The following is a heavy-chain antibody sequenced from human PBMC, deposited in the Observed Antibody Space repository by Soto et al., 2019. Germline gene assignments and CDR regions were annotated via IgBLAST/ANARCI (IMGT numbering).Heavy chain of an antibody. CDR1: GGSISGYY. J-gene: IGHJ4*02. D-gene: IGHD1-26*01. CDR3: ARVGTFAEYFDY. CDR2: IYSSGDT. Sequence: ASETLSLTCTVSGGSISGYYWSWIRQPPGKGLEWIGHIYSSGDTRYSPSLNSRLIISVDTYKNQFSLMLDSVTAADTAVYFCARVGTFAEYFDYWSQGTLVTVSS. V-gene: IGHV4-59*12.